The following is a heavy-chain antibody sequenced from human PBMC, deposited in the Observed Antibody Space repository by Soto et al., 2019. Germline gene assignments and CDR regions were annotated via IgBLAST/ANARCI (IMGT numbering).Heavy chain of an antibody. J-gene: IGHJ4*02. CDR3: AKALDIVVVVAAIDY. CDR2: ISGSGGST. Sequence: LTLSCEASGCPFSIHAISCVRQAPGKGLEWVSAISGSGGSTYYADSVKGRFTISRDNSKNTLYLQMNSLRAEDTAVYYCAKALDIVVVVAAIDYWGQGTLVTVSS. D-gene: IGHD2-15*01. CDR1: GCPFSIHA. V-gene: IGHV3-23*01.